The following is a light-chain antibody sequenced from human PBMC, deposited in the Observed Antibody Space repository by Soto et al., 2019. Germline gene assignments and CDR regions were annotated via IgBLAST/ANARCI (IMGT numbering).Light chain of an antibody. Sequence: EIVLTHSPGLLSSSPGETAVLSCRASQSISAKHLAWYQLRPGQSPRLLIYGASGRATGVPGRFSGSGSGTEFTLTISRLEPEDFVVYCCQHCGTSPPYTFGQGTKLEI. CDR2: GAS. CDR1: QSISAKH. CDR3: QHCGTSPPYT. J-gene: IGKJ2*01. V-gene: IGKV3-20*01.